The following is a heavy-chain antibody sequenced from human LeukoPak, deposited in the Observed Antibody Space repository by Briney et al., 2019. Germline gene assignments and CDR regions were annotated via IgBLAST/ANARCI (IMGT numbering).Heavy chain of an antibody. CDR2: INHSGST. V-gene: IGHV4-34*01. D-gene: IGHD3-10*01. J-gene: IGHJ4*02. Sequence: SETLSLTCAVYGGSFSGYYWSWIRQPPGKGLEWIGEINHSGSTNYNPSLKSRVTISVDTPKNQFSLKLSSVTAADTAVYYCASRRGYYGSGSYFYWGQGTLVTVSS. CDR1: GGSFSGYY. CDR3: ASRRGYYGSGSYFY.